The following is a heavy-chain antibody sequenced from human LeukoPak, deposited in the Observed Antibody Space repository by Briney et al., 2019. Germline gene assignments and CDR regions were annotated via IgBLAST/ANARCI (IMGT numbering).Heavy chain of an antibody. D-gene: IGHD5-12*01. CDR3: AKDVIVATMRYYFDY. CDR2: ISGSGGST. V-gene: IGHV3-23*01. J-gene: IGHJ4*02. Sequence: GGSLRLSCAASGFTFTSYAMSWVRQAPGTGLEWLSAISGSGGSTYYADSVKGRFTISRDNSKNTLYLQMNSLRAEDTAVYYCAKDVIVATMRYYFDYWGQGTLVTVSS. CDR1: GFTFTSYA.